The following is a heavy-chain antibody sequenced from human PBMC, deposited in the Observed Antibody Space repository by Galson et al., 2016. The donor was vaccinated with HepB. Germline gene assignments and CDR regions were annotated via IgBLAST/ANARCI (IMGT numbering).Heavy chain of an antibody. CDR2: ITGSGVSS. J-gene: IGHJ2*01. V-gene: IGHV3-23*01. D-gene: IGHD3-22*01. CDR1: GFTFRAST. Sequence: SLSLSCAASGFTFRASTMTWVRQAPGKGLEWVSTITGSGVSSYYADSVKGRFTISRDNSKNNVYLQMNSLRADDTAVYYCAKDGGTWGYYYGDWNLDLWGRGTLVTVAA. CDR3: AKDGGTWGYYYGDWNLDL.